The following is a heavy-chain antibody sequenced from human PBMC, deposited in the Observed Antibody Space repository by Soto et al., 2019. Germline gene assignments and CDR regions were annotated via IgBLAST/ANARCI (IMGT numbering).Heavy chain of an antibody. CDR3: XARHFWSGPWTARRLDY. D-gene: IGHD3-3*02. Sequence: SETLSLTCPVSGDSINSSHWWNWVRQPPGKGLEWIGQISHSGNANYNPSLTSRVTISVDKSKNHFSLKLTSVTAADTAVYYCXARHFWSGPWTARRLDYWGQGTLVTVSS. CDR2: ISHSGNA. J-gene: IGHJ4*02. CDR1: GDSINSSHW. V-gene: IGHV4-4*02.